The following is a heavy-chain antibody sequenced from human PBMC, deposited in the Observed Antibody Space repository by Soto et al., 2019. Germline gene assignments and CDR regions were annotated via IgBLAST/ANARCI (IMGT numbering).Heavy chain of an antibody. CDR1: GYTFTSYG. CDR2: ISAYNGNT. J-gene: IGHJ5*02. Sequence: QVQLVQSGAEVKKPGASVKVSCKASGYTFTSYGISWVRQAPGQGLEWMGWISAYNGNTNYAQKLQGRVTMTTDTSTSTAYMELSSLRSDDTAVYYCATVAAAGTPSTLSVNCFDPWGQGTLVTVSS. CDR3: ATVAAAGTPSTLSVNCFDP. D-gene: IGHD6-13*01. V-gene: IGHV1-18*01.